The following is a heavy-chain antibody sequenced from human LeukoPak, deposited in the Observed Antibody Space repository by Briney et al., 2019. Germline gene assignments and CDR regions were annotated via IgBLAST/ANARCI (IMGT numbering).Heavy chain of an antibody. J-gene: IGHJ6*02. CDR1: GGTFSSYA. CDR3: ARDLVQAEVWFGDAVMADDPYYYYGMDV. V-gene: IGHV1-69*05. CDR2: IIPIFGTA. Sequence: SVKVSCKASGGTFSSYAISWVRQAPGQGLEWMGGIIPIFGTANYAQKFQGRVTVTRDTSTSTVYMELSSLRSEDTAVYYCARDLVQAEVWFGDAVMADDPYYYYGMDVWGQGTTVTVSS. D-gene: IGHD3-10*01.